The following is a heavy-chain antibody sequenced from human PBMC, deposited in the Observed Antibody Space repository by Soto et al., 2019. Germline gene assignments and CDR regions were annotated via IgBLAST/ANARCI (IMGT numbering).Heavy chain of an antibody. CDR3: XXXXXXXXXXFDH. Sequence: EVQLEESGGVVVRPGGSLRLSCAASGFIFEDYGMNWVRQSPDKGLEWVSFINWSXXXTRYGDAVKGRFTVSRDNAKXXXXXXXXXXXXXXXXXXXXXXXXXXXXXXFDHWGQGTLVTVSS. CDR2: INWSXXXT. J-gene: IGHJ4*02. V-gene: IGHV3-20*01. CDR1: GFIFEDYG.